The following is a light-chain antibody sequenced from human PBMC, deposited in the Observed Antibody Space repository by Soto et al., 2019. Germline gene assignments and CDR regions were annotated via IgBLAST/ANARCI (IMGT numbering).Light chain of an antibody. CDR1: SSNIGAGYD. V-gene: IGLV1-40*01. Sequence: QSVLTQPPSVSGAPGQRGTISCTGSSSNIGAGYDIHWYQQLPETAPKLLIYGNNNRPSGVPDRFSGSKSGTSASLAITELQAEDEADYYCQSYDSSLSSVGFGGGTKLTVL. J-gene: IGLJ2*01. CDR2: GNN. CDR3: QSYDSSLSSVG.